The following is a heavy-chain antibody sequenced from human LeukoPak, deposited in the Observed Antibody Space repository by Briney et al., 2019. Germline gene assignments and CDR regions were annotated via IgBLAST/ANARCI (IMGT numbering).Heavy chain of an antibody. CDR2: INTDGSST. Sequence: GGSLRLSCAASGFTFSSYWMHWVRQAPGKGLVWVSRINTDGSSTNYADSVKGRFTISRDNAKNTLYLQMNSLRAEDTAVYYCARGLGLGIVVVIGSYYFDYWGQGTLVTVSS. J-gene: IGHJ4*02. CDR1: GFTFSSYW. CDR3: ARGLGLGIVVVIGSYYFDY. D-gene: IGHD3-22*01. V-gene: IGHV3-74*01.